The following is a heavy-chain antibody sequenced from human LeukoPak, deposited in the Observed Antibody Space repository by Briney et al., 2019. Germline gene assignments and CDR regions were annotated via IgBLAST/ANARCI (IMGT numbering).Heavy chain of an antibody. Sequence: SETLSLTCAVYGGSFSGYYWSWIRQPPGKGLEWIGEINHSGSANYNPSLKSRVTISVDTSKNQFSLKLSSVTAADTAVYYCARLLDGGNSVWFDPWGQGTLVTVSS. J-gene: IGHJ5*02. CDR2: INHSGSA. CDR1: GGSFSGYY. CDR3: ARLLDGGNSVWFDP. V-gene: IGHV4-34*01. D-gene: IGHD4-23*01.